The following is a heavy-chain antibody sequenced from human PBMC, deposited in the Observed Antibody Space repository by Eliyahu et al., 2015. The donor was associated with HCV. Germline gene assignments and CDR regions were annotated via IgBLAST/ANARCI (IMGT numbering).Heavy chain of an antibody. CDR3: ARGVVDTAMGWFDP. CDR2: IYYSGST. CDR1: GGXXSSGGSX. Sequence: QVQLQESGPGLVEPSQTLSXTXTXXGGXXSSGGSXWSWIRQHPGKGLEWIGYIYYSGSTYYNPXLKSRVTISVDTSKNQFSLKLSSVTAADTAVYYCARGVVDTAMGWFDPWGQGTLVTVSS. V-gene: IGHV4-31*03. D-gene: IGHD5-18*01. J-gene: IGHJ5*02.